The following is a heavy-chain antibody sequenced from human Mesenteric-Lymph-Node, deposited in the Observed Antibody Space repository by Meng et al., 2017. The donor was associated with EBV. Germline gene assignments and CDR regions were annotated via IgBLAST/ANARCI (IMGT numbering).Heavy chain of an antibody. CDR2: INAHNDFT. CDR3: ASMDSSGYTPGY. J-gene: IGHJ4*02. Sequence: QVRSGQSGAEVKKPGASVKVSCKASGYAFANYGITWVRQAPGQGLEWMGWINAHNDFTNYAQKLQGRVTMTRDTSTSTAYMELRSLRSDDTAVYYCASMDSSGYTPGYWGQGSLVTVSS. D-gene: IGHD3-22*01. V-gene: IGHV1-18*01. CDR1: GYAFANYG.